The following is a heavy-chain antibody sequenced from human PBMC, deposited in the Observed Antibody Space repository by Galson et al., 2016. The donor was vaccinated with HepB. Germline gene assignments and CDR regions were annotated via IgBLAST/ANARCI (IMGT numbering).Heavy chain of an antibody. CDR2: ISYDERNK. CDR3: ARDPLSCSSGMCYWKYDFDY. CDR1: EFTFSTYA. Sequence: SLRLSCAASEFTFSTYAMHWVRQAPGKGLEWVAVISYDERNKYYADSVKGRFTISRDNSKNTLYLQMNSLSADDTAVYYCARDPLSCSSGMCYWKYDFDYWGQGTLVTVSS. J-gene: IGHJ4*02. V-gene: IGHV3-30*04. D-gene: IGHD2-15*01.